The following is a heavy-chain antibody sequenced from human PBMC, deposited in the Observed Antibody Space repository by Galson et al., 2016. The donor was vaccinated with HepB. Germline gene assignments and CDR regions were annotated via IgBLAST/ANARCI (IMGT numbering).Heavy chain of an antibody. Sequence: SLRLSCAASGFTFGDYSMSWFRQAPGKGLEWVGFIRSKTYGGTAEYAASVQGRFTISRDDSKSIAYLQMNSLKTEDTAVYYCNSPTNGDYSYWYYMDVWGKGTTVTVSS. V-gene: IGHV3-49*03. CDR2: IRSKTYGGTA. J-gene: IGHJ6*03. CDR1: GFTFGDYS. D-gene: IGHD4-17*01. CDR3: NSPTNGDYSYWYYMDV.